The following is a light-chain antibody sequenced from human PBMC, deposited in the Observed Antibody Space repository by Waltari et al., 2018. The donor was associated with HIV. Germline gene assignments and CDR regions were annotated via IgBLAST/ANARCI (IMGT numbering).Light chain of an antibody. Sequence: SYVLTQPPSVSVAPGQTARITCGGNNIGSKSVHWYQQKPGQAPVLVVYDDSDRPSGCPERFSGSNSGNTATLTISRVEAGDEADYYCQVWDSSSDHVVFGGGTRLTVL. CDR1: NIGSKS. CDR2: DDS. CDR3: QVWDSSSDHVV. V-gene: IGLV3-21*02. J-gene: IGLJ2*01.